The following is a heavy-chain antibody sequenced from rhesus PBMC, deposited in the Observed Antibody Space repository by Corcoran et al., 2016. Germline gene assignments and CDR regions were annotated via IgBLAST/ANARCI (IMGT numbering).Heavy chain of an antibody. Sequence: QVQLQESGPGLVKPSETLSLTCAVSGYSISSNYWSWIRQPPGKGLECIGYIYGSSESTFYNPPLKSPVTISKDTSKNLISLTLGSMTAEYTAVYYCARAPAGYSYGHYGLDAWGQGVVVTVSS. CDR3: ARAPAGYSYGHYGLDA. V-gene: IGHV4S7*01. D-gene: IGHD5-36*01. CDR1: GYSISSNY. CDR2: IYGSSEST. J-gene: IGHJ6*01.